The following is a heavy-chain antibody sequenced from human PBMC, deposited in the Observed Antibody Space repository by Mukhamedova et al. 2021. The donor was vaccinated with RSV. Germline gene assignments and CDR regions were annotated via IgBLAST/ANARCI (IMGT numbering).Heavy chain of an antibody. CDR3: AKWAEGSSCFDY. Sequence: MGWVRQAPGKGLEWVSAISGSGGSTYYADSVKGRFTISRDNSKNTLYLQMNSLRAEDTAVYYCAKWAEGSSCFDYWGQGTLVTVSS. CDR2: ISGSGGST. V-gene: IGHV3-23*01. D-gene: IGHD6-13*01. J-gene: IGHJ4*02.